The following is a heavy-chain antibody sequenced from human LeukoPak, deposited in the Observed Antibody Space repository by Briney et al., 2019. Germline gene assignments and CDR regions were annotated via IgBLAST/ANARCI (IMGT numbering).Heavy chain of an antibody. CDR3: VRGQYYYDSSNYFPS. J-gene: IGHJ4*02. Sequence: GGSLRLSCTASGFTFSSYAMTWVRQAPGKGLEWVAYIKQDGSAKYYVDSVEGRFNITRDNAKNSLSLQMNSLRAEDRAVYFCVRGQYYYDSSNYFPSWGQGALVTVSS. D-gene: IGHD3-22*01. V-gene: IGHV3-7*01. CDR1: GFTFSSYA. CDR2: IKQDGSAK.